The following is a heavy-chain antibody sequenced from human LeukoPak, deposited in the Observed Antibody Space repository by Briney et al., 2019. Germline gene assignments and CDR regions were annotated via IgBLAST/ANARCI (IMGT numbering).Heavy chain of an antibody. J-gene: IGHJ5*02. CDR3: ARVRAIFGSHWFDP. D-gene: IGHD3-3*01. Sequence: MPSETLSLTCAVYGGSFSGYYWSWIRQPPGKGLEWIGEINHSGSTNYNPSLKSRVTISVDTSKNQFSLRLSSVTAADTAEYYCARVRAIFGSHWFDPWGQGTLVTVSS. CDR2: INHSGST. CDR1: GGSFSGYY. V-gene: IGHV4-34*01.